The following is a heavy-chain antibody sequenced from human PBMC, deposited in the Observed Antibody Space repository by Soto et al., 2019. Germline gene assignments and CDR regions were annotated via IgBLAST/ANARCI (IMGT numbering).Heavy chain of an antibody. V-gene: IGHV3-74*03. CDR3: AREPYPNGWFGYFHH. CDR2: INSDGSST. Sequence: PWGSLRLSCAASGFTFSSYWMHWVRQAPGKGLVWVSRINSDGSSTTYADSVKGRFTISRDNAKNTLYLQMNSLRAEDTAVYYCAREPYPNGWFGYFHHWGQGPLVTGSS. J-gene: IGHJ1*01. CDR1: GFTFSSYW. D-gene: IGHD6-19*01.